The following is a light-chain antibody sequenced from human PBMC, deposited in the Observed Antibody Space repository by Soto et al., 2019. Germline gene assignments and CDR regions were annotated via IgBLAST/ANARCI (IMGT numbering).Light chain of an antibody. CDR3: QQSYIIPLT. CDR2: AAS. Sequence: DIQMTQSPSSLSASVGDRVTITCRASQTISTYLNWYQQKPGKTPKLLIYAASNLQIVVPSRFSGSASGTDFTLTITSLQPEDFATYYFQQSYIIPLTFGQRTKLDIK. V-gene: IGKV1-39*01. J-gene: IGKJ2*01. CDR1: QTISTY.